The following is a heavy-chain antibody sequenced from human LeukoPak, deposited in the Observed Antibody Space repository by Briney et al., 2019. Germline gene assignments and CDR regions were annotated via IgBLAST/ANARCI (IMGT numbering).Heavy chain of an antibody. Sequence: PGGSLRLSCAASGFTFSSYAMSWVRQAPGNGLEWVSAISGSGGSTYYADSVKGRFTISRDNSKNTLYLQMNSLRAEDTAVYYCAKHPSDSSSWYYFDYWGQGTLVTVSS. V-gene: IGHV3-23*01. CDR2: ISGSGGST. J-gene: IGHJ4*02. CDR1: GFTFSSYA. CDR3: AKHPSDSSSWYYFDY. D-gene: IGHD6-13*01.